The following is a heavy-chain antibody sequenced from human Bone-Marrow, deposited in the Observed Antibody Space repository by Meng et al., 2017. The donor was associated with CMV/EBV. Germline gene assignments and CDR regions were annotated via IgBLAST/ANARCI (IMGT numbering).Heavy chain of an antibody. CDR1: GFTFSSYW. CDR3: AREGNGDYEHYYYYYYGMDV. V-gene: IGHV3-74*01. D-gene: IGHD4-17*01. Sequence: LSLTCAASGFTFSSYWMHWVRQAPGKGLVWVSRINSDGSSTSYADSVKGRFTISRDNAKNTLYLQMNSLRAEDTAVYYCAREGNGDYEHYYYYYYGMDVWGQGTMVTVSS. J-gene: IGHJ6*02. CDR2: INSDGSST.